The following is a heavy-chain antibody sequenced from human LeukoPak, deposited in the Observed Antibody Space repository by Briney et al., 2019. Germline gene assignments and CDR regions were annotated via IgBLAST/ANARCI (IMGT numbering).Heavy chain of an antibody. D-gene: IGHD5-12*01. J-gene: IGHJ4*02. CDR1: GYTFTSYY. Sequence: ASVKVSCKASGYTFTSYYMHWVQQAPGQGLEWMGIINPSGGSTSYAQKFQGRVTMTRDTSTSTVYMELSSLRSEDTAVYYCARALAHRGYSGYDELDYWGQGTLVTVSS. CDR2: INPSGGST. V-gene: IGHV1-46*01. CDR3: ARALAHRGYSGYDELDY.